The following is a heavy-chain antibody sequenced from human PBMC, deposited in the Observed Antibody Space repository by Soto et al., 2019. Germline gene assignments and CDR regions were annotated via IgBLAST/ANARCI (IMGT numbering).Heavy chain of an antibody. CDR3: ARESFEGWFGELGIGYYGMEV. CDR1: GGSISSYY. CDR2: IYTSGST. D-gene: IGHD3-10*01. J-gene: IGHJ6*02. Sequence: PSETLSLTCTVSGGSISSYYWSWIRQPAGKGLEWIGRIYTSGSTNYNPSLKSRVTMSVDTSKNQFSLKLSSVTAADTAVYYCARESFEGWFGELGIGYYGMEVWGQGTTVTVS. V-gene: IGHV4-4*07.